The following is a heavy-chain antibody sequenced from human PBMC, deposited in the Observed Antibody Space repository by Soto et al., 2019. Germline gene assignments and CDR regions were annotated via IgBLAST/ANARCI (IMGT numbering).Heavy chain of an antibody. Sequence: EVQVLESGGGLIQPGGSLRLSRAASGFTFSSYAMSWVRQAPGKGLEWVSAISGSGGSTYYADSVKGRFTISRDNAKNTLYLLMNSLRAEDTAVYYCAKEGFVGYCSGGSCSADYWGQGTLVTVSS. D-gene: IGHD2-15*01. CDR2: ISGSGGST. CDR3: AKEGFVGYCSGGSCSADY. J-gene: IGHJ4*02. CDR1: GFTFSSYA. V-gene: IGHV3-23*01.